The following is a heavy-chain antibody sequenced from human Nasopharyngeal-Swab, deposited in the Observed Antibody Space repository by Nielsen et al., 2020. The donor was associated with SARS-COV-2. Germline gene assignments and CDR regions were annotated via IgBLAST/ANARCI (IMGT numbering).Heavy chain of an antibody. Sequence: SETLSLTCAFYGGSFNSYYWTWIRQSPGKVLEWIGEISHSGSTKYNPSLKSRLTISVDTSNNQFSLKLTSVTAADMGVYYCARIKSGPYSSLYYYDLDVWGPGTTVTVSS. CDR2: ISHSGST. J-gene: IGHJ6*02. CDR3: ARIKSGPYSSLYYYDLDV. CDR1: GGSFNSYY. D-gene: IGHD1-26*01. V-gene: IGHV4-34*01.